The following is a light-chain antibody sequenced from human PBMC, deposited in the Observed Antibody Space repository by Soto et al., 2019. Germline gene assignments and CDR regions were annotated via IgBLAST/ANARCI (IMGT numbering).Light chain of an antibody. J-gene: IGLJ3*02. CDR1: SSDVGGYNY. CDR2: EVS. Sequence: QSALTQPASVSGSPGQSITISCTGSSSDVGGYNYVSWYQHHPGKAPKHMIYEVSNRPSGVSNRFSGSKSDNTASLTISGLQSEDEADYYCSSYTSSSTVVFGGGTKLTVL. V-gene: IGLV2-14*01. CDR3: SSYTSSSTVV.